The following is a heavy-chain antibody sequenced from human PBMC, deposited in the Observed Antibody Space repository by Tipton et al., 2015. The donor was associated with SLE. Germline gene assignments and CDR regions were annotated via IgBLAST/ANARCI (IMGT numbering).Heavy chain of an antibody. CDR3: ARYGVTGTAFDI. Sequence: TLSLTCTVSGGSVNDYYWSWIRQSAEKGLEWIGRMFSRGSTDYSPSLRDRVTMSIDASKNKFSLRLTSVTAADTAVYYCARYGVTGTAFDIWGQGTLVTVFS. CDR2: MFSRGST. CDR1: GGSVNDYY. D-gene: IGHD1-7*01. J-gene: IGHJ4*02. V-gene: IGHV4-4*07.